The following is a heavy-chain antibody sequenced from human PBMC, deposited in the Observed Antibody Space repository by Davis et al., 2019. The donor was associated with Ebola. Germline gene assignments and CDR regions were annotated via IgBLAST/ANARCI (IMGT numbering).Heavy chain of an antibody. D-gene: IGHD6-13*01. J-gene: IGHJ4*02. CDR2: IRSKANSYAT. CDR3: TSGYSSSHQGFNDY. CDR1: GFTFSGSA. V-gene: IGHV3-73*01. Sequence: GESLKISCAASGFTFSGSAMHWVRQASGKGLEWVGRIRSKANSYATAYAASVKGRFTISRDDSKNTAYLQMNSLKTEDTAVYYCTSGYSSSHQGFNDYWGQGTLVTVSS.